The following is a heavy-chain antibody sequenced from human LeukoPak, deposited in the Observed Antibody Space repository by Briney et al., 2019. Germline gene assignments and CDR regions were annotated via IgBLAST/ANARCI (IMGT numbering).Heavy chain of an antibody. V-gene: IGHV1-18*01. CDR2: ISGYNGYT. D-gene: IGHD2-8*01. CDR3: ARLGYCTNGVCYRKHNRLDP. CDR1: GYTFISYG. Sequence: ASVKVSCKAFGYTFISYGVTWVRQAPEQGLEWMGWISGYNGYTNYAQNFQDRVTMTTDTSTNTAYMELRSLRSDDTAVYYCARLGYCTNGVCYRKHNRLDPWGQGTLVTVSP. J-gene: IGHJ5*02.